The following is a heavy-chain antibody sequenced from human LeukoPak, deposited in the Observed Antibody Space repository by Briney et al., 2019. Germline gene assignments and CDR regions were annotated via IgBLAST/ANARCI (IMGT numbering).Heavy chain of an antibody. CDR1: GFTVGDNY. CDR3: VRDRAATQIWVELDP. V-gene: IGHV3-66*02. D-gene: IGHD3-10*01. J-gene: IGHJ5*02. CDR2: IYNDGRT. Sequence: GGSLRLSCAASGFTVGDNYMNWVRQAPGKGLERVSLIYNDGRTFYADSVKGRFTIPRDNSKNTLYLQMNSLKSEDTAVYYCVRDRAATQIWVELDPWGQGTLVTVSS.